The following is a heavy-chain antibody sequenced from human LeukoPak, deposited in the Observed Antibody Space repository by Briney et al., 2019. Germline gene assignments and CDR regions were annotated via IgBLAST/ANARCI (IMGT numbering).Heavy chain of an antibody. D-gene: IGHD2-15*01. CDR3: ARAIKDIVVVVAANKGFDY. J-gene: IGHJ4*02. CDR2: MNPNSGNT. CDR1: GYTFTSYD. V-gene: IGHV1-8*01. Sequence: GASVKVSCKASGYTFTSYDINWVRQATGQGLEWMGWMNPNSGNTGYAQKFQGRVTMTRNTSISTAYMELSSLRSEDTAVYYCARAIKDIVVVVAANKGFDYWGQGTLVTVSS.